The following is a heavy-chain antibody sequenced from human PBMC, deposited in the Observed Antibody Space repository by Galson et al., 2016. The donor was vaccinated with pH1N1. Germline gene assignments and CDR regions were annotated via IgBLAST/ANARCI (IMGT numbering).Heavy chain of an antibody. CDR3: ARRGSSTSHYYYGMDV. CDR2: INPNSGGT. Sequence: SVKVSCKASGYTFTDYYMHWVRQAPGQGLEWMGWINPNSGGTKYAQKCQGRVTMTRDTPISTAYMELSRLRSDDTAVYYCARRGSSTSHYYYGMDVWGQGTTVTVSS. D-gene: IGHD2-2*01. CDR1: GYTFTDYY. J-gene: IGHJ6*02. V-gene: IGHV1-2*02.